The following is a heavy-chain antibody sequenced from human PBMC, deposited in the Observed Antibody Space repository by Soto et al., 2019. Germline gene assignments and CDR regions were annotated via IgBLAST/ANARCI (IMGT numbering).Heavy chain of an antibody. Sequence: SETLSLTCTVSGGSVSSGSYYWSWIRQPPGKGLEWIGYIYYSGSTNYNPSLKSRVTISVDTSKNQFSRKLSSVTAADTAVYYCARSPEGRGVMTNWFDPWGQGTLVTVSS. CDR3: ARSPEGRGVMTNWFDP. D-gene: IGHD3-10*01. CDR1: GGSVSSGSYY. CDR2: IYYSGST. V-gene: IGHV4-61*01. J-gene: IGHJ5*02.